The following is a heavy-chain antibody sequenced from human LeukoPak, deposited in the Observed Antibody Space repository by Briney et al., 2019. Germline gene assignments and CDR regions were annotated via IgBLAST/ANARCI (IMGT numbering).Heavy chain of an antibody. V-gene: IGHV1-18*01. Sequence: ASVKVSCKASGYTFTSYGISWVRQAPGQGLEWMGWISAYNGNTNYAQKLQGRVTMTTDTSTSTAYMELSSLRSEDTAVYYCARDSGTYYDFWSGYYGMDVWGQGTTVTVSS. CDR1: GYTFTSYG. CDR2: ISAYNGNT. J-gene: IGHJ6*02. CDR3: ARDSGTYYDFWSGYYGMDV. D-gene: IGHD3-3*01.